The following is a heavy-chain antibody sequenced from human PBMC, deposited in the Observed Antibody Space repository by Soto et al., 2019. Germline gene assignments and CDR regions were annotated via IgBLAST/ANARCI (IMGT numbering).Heavy chain of an antibody. V-gene: IGHV3-11*06. Sequence: GSLRLSCAASGFTFSDYYMSWIRQAPGKGLEWVSYISSSSSYTNYADSVKGRFTISRDNAKNSLYLQMNSLRAEDTAVYYCARAFSSGWYDQYFQHWGQGTLVTVSS. CDR2: ISSSSSYT. CDR3: ARAFSSGWYDQYFQH. J-gene: IGHJ1*01. D-gene: IGHD6-19*01. CDR1: GFTFSDYY.